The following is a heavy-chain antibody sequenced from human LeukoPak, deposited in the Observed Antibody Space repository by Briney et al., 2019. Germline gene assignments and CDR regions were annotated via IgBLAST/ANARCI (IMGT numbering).Heavy chain of an antibody. D-gene: IGHD2-2*01. J-gene: IGHJ5*02. CDR3: ARVKVVPPTGWFDP. Sequence: SETLSLTCTVSGGSISSYYWSWIRQPPGKGLEWLGYIYYSGSTNYNPSLKSRVTISVDTSKNQFSLKLSSVTAADTAVYYCARVKVVPPTGWFDPWGQGTLVTVSS. CDR2: IYYSGST. V-gene: IGHV4-59*01. CDR1: GGSISSYY.